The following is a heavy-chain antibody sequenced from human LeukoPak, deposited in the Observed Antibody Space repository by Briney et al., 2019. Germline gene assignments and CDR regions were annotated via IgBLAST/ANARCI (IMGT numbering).Heavy chain of an antibody. CDR1: GGSISSSSYY. V-gene: IGHV4-39*01. Sequence: SETLSLTCTVSGGSISSSSYYWGWIRQPPGKGLEWIGSIYYSGSTYYNPSLKSRVTISVDTSKNQLSLKLSSVTAADTAVYYCARHRIAVFDIWGQGTMVTVSS. J-gene: IGHJ3*02. D-gene: IGHD6-19*01. CDR3: ARHRIAVFDI. CDR2: IYYSGST.